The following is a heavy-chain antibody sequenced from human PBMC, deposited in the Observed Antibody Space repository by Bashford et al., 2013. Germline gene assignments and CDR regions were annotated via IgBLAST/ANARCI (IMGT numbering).Heavy chain of an antibody. CDR1: GGSISSGDYY. CDR3: ARAGGTMVRGVIIPFDY. J-gene: IGHJ4*02. CDR2: IYYSGST. V-gene: IGHV4-30-4*01. Sequence: SETLSLTCTVSGGSISSGDYYWSWIRQPPGKGLEWIGYIYYSGSTYYNPSLKSRVTISVDTSKNQFSLKLSSVTAADTAVYYCARAGGTMVRGVIIPFDYWGQGTLVTVSS. D-gene: IGHD3-10*01.